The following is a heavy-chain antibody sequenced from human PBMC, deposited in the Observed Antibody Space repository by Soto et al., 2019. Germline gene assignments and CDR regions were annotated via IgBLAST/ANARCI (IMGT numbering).Heavy chain of an antibody. CDR3: ARDPVEWELLFDY. J-gene: IGHJ4*02. CDR2: IYYSGST. CDR1: GGSVSSGSYY. D-gene: IGHD1-26*01. Sequence: AETLSLTCTVSGGSVSSGSYYWSWIRQPPGKGLEWIGYIYYSGSTNYNPSLKSRVTISVDTSKNQFSLKLSSVTAADTAVYYCARDPVEWELLFDYWGQGTLVTVSS. V-gene: IGHV4-61*01.